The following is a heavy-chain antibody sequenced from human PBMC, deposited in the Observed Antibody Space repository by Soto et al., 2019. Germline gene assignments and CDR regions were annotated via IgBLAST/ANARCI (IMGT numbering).Heavy chain of an antibody. CDR1: GFTFNKYS. D-gene: IGHD3-22*01. V-gene: IGHV3-21*06. J-gene: IGHJ4*02. CDR2: ITSKTGEQ. CDR3: ARDMMPNDRGLGDLAY. Sequence: EVRLVESGGGLVKPGGSLRLCCAASGFTFNKYSMTWVRQAPGKGLEWVASITSKTGEQYYADSVKGRFIISRDNTNNSLSLQVTSLRDEDTAVYYCARDMMPNDRGLGDLAYWGQGTLVTVSS.